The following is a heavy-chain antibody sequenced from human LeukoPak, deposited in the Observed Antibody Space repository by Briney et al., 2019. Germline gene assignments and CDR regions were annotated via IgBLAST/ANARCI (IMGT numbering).Heavy chain of an antibody. D-gene: IGHD6-6*01. Sequence: PSETLSLTCTVSGGSISSYYWSWIRQPAGKGLEWIGRIYTSGSTNYNPSLKSRVTMSVDTSKNQFSLKLSSVTAADTAMYYCARAGSSSLLDAFDIWGQGTMVTVSS. CDR2: IYTSGST. CDR3: ARAGSSSLLDAFDI. J-gene: IGHJ3*02. CDR1: GGSISSYY. V-gene: IGHV4-4*07.